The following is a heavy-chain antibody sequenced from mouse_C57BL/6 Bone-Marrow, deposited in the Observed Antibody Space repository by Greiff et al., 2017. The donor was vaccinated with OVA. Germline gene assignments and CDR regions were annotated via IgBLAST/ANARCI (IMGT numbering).Heavy chain of an antibody. J-gene: IGHJ1*03. Sequence: VKLMESGPGLVQPSQSLSITCTVSGFSLTSYGVHWVRQSPGKGLEWLGVIWSGGSTDYNAAFISRLSISKDNSKSQVFFKMNSLQADDTAIYYCARRNYDVGYWYFDVWGTGTTVTVSS. D-gene: IGHD2-4*01. CDR3: ARRNYDVGYWYFDV. V-gene: IGHV2-2*01. CDR2: IWSGGST. CDR1: GFSLTSYG.